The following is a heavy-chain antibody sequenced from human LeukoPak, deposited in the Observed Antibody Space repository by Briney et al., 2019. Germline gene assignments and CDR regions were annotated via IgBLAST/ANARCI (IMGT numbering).Heavy chain of an antibody. CDR3: ARDQGPLVGGLWDDAFDI. J-gene: IGHJ3*02. Sequence: SVKVSCKASGGTFSSYAISWVRQAPGQGLKWMGGIIPIFGTANYAQKFQGRVTITADESTSTAYMELSSLRSEDTAVYYCARDQGPLVGGLWDDAFDIWGQGTMVTVSS. CDR1: GGTFSSYA. D-gene: IGHD1-26*01. V-gene: IGHV1-69*13. CDR2: IIPIFGTA.